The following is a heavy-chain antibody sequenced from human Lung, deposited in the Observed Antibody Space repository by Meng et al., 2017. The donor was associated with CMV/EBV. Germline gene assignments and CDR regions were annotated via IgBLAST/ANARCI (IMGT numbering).Heavy chain of an antibody. CDR3: AREKTYYYGSGSPHYYYYGMDV. Sequence: GSLRLSCAVSGGSISSSNWWSWVRQPPGKGLERIGEIYHSGSTNYNPSLKSRVTISVDKSKNQFSLKLSSVTAADTAVYYCAREKTYYYGSGSPHYYYYGMDVWGQGTTVXVSS. D-gene: IGHD3-10*01. V-gene: IGHV4-4*02. CDR2: IYHSGST. CDR1: GGSISSSNW. J-gene: IGHJ6*02.